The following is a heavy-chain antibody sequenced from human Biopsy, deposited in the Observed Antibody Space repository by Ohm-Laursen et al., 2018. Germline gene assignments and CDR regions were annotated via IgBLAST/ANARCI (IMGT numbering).Heavy chain of an antibody. Sequence: SETLSLTCTVSGVSITAYYWSWIRQPPGKGLECIGNIHHSGSTNYNPSLKRRLTISVDTSKNQFSLKLSSVTAADTAVYYCARMDCSGGSCHYYSYGMDVWGQGTTVTVS. D-gene: IGHD2-15*01. V-gene: IGHV4-4*09. J-gene: IGHJ6*02. CDR2: IHHSGST. CDR3: ARMDCSGGSCHYYSYGMDV. CDR1: GVSITAYY.